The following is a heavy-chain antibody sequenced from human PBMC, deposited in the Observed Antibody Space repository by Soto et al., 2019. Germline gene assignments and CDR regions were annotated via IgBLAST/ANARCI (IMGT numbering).Heavy chain of an antibody. CDR1: GFTFSSYS. CDR2: ISSSSSYI. Sequence: EVQLVESGGGLVKPGGSLRLSCAASGFTFSSYSMNWVRQAPGKGLGWVSSISSSSSYIYYADSVKGRFTISRDNAKNSLYLQMNSLRAEDTAVYFCARDQPGYSYGYGLGYWGQGTLVTVSS. CDR3: ARDQPGYSYGYGLGY. D-gene: IGHD5-18*01. V-gene: IGHV3-21*01. J-gene: IGHJ4*02.